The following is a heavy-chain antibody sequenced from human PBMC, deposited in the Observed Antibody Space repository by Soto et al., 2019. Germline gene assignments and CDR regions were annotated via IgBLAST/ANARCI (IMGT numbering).Heavy chain of an antibody. D-gene: IGHD3-10*01. V-gene: IGHV1-69*12. CDR2: IIPIFGTA. CDR3: ARAPISWGPGSYMYFDS. J-gene: IGHJ4*02. CDR1: VGTFSSYA. Sequence: QVQLVQSGAEVQKPGSSVKVSCKASVGTFSSYAISWVRQAPGQGLEWMGGIIPIFGTANYAQKFQGRVTITADESTSTAYMELSRLRGEDTAVYYCARAPISWGPGSYMYFDSWGQGTLVTVSS.